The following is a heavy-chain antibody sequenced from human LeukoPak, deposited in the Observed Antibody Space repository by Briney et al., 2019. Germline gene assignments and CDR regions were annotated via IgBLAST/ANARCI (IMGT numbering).Heavy chain of an antibody. CDR2: ISGSGGST. CDR3: AKVPFDWLLYYFDY. CDR1: GFTFSSYA. D-gene: IGHD3-9*01. Sequence: PGGSLRLSCAASGFTFSSYAMSWVRQAPGKGLEWVSAISGSGGSTYHADSVKGRFTISRDNSKNTLYLQMNSLRAEDTAVYYCAKVPFDWLLYYFDYWGQGTLVTVSS. J-gene: IGHJ4*02. V-gene: IGHV3-23*01.